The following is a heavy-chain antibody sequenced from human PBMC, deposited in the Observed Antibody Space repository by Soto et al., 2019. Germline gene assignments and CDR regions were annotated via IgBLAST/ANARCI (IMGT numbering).Heavy chain of an antibody. CDR1: RGSISNSAYY. V-gene: IGHV4-39*01. D-gene: IGHD6-19*01. J-gene: IGHJ4*02. CDR3: VSQRWSSGWYGGH. Sequence: SETLSLTCTVSRGSISNSAYYWGWIRQPPGKGLEWIGNIYYSGSAYYNPSLKSRVTMSVDTSKNQLSLRLSSVTAADTAVYYCVSQRWSSGWYGGHWGQGTPVTV. CDR2: IYYSGSA.